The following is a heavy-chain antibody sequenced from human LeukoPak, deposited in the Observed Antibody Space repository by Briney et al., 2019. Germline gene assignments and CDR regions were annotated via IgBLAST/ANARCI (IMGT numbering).Heavy chain of an antibody. CDR2: ISSSGSTI. J-gene: IGHJ4*02. CDR3: ARDRLSWLLSDY. V-gene: IGHV3-11*04. Sequence: GGSLRLSCAAAGFTFSDYYMSWIRQAPGKGLEWVSYISSSGSTIYYADSVKGRFTISRDNAKNSLYLQMNSLRAEDTAVYYCARDRLSWLLSDYWGQGTLVTVSS. CDR1: GFTFSDYY. D-gene: IGHD3-22*01.